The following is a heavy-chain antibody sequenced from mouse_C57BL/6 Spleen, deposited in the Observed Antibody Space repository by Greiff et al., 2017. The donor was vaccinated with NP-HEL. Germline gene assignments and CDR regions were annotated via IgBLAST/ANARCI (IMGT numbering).Heavy chain of an antibody. CDR1: GFTFSDAW. Sequence: EVQLVESGGGLVQPGGSMKLSCAASGFTFSDAWMDWVRQSPEKGLEWVAEIRHKANNHAKYYADSVKGRFTITRDDSKSCVYLHMNSLRAEDTGIYYCTRTIAYYGAWFAYWGQGTLVTVSA. CDR3: TRTIAYYGAWFAY. V-gene: IGHV6-6*01. D-gene: IGHD2-10*01. J-gene: IGHJ3*01. CDR2: IRHKANNHAK.